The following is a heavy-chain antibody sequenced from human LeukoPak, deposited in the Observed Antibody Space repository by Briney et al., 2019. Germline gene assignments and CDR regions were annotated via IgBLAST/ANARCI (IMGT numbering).Heavy chain of an antibody. J-gene: IGHJ4*02. V-gene: IGHV4-34*01. D-gene: IGHD3-22*01. CDR1: GGSFSGYY. CDR2: IHHSGST. Sequence: SETLSLTCAVYGGSFSGYYWSWIRQPPGKGLEWIGEIHHSGSTNYNPSLKSRVTISVDTSKNQFSLKLSSVTAADTAVYYCARGNRRITMIVPFLFDYWGQGTLVTVSS. CDR3: ARGNRRITMIVPFLFDY.